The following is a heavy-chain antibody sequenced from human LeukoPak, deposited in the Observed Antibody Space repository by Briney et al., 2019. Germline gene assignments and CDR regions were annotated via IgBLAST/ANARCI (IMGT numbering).Heavy chain of an antibody. D-gene: IGHD3-10*01. V-gene: IGHV4-4*07. CDR1: GGSISSYY. CDR3: ARARSGSGSLWFDP. Sequence: SETLSLTCTVSGGSISSYYWSWIRQPAGKGLEWIGRIYTSGSANYNPSLKSRVTMSVDTSRNQFSLKLSSVTAADTAVYYCARARSGSGSLWFDPWGQGTLVTVSS. J-gene: IGHJ5*02. CDR2: IYTSGSA.